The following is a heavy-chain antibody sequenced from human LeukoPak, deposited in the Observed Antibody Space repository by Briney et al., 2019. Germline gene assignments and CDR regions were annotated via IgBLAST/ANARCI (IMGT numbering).Heavy chain of an antibody. CDR1: GLTFGSYG. CDR3: AKDGSSSWYLLPLDY. Sequence: GRSLRLSCAASGLTFGSYGMHWVRQAPGKGLEWVAVIWYDGSNKYYADSVKGRFTISRDNSKNTLYLQMNSLRAEDTAVYYCAKDGSSSWYLLPLDYWGQGTLVTVSS. CDR2: IWYDGSNK. J-gene: IGHJ4*02. V-gene: IGHV3-33*06. D-gene: IGHD6-13*01.